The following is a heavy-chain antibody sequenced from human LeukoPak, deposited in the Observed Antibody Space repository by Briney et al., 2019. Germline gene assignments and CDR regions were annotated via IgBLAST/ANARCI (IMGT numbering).Heavy chain of an antibody. V-gene: IGHV1-69*01. D-gene: IGHD6-19*01. CDR3: ARVYSSGWYPDYYYYYGMDV. CDR1: GGTFSSYA. CDR2: IIPIFGTA. J-gene: IGHJ6*02. Sequence: SVKVSCKASGGTFSSYAISWVRQAPGQGLEWMGGIIPIFGTANYAQKFQGRVTITADESTSTAYMELSSLRSEDTAVYYCARVYSSGWYPDYYYYYGMDVWGQGTMVTVSS.